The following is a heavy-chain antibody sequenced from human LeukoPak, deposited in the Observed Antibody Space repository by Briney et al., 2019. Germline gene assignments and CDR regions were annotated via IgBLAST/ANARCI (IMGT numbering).Heavy chain of an antibody. J-gene: IGHJ4*02. CDR2: IYYSGST. V-gene: IGHV4-59*01. CDR3: ARSSLWFGAFDY. D-gene: IGHD3-10*01. Sequence: SETLSLTCTVSGGSISSYYWSWIRQPPGKGLEWIGYIYYSGSTNYNPSLKSRVTISVDTSKNQFSLKLSSVTAANTAVYYCARSSLWFGAFDYWGQGTLVTVSS. CDR1: GGSISSYY.